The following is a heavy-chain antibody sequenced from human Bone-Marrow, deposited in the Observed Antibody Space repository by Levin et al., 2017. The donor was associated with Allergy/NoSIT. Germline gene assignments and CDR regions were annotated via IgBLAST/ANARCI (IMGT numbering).Heavy chain of an antibody. Sequence: GESLKISCAASGFTFSDYYMSWIRQAPGKGLEWVSYISSSGSTIYYADSVKGRFTISRDNAKNSLYLQMNSLRAEDTAVYYCARARWSRFTLFDYWGQGTLVTVSS. J-gene: IGHJ4*02. D-gene: IGHD6-13*01. CDR2: ISSSGSTI. CDR1: GFTFSDYY. CDR3: ARARWSRFTLFDY. V-gene: IGHV3-11*01.